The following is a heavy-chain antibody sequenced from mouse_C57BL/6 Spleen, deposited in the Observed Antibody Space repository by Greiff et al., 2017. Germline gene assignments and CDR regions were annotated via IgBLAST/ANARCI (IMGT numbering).Heavy chain of an antibody. D-gene: IGHD2-3*01. CDR1: GYTFTSYW. V-gene: IGHV1-5*01. CDR2: IYPGNSDT. Sequence: EVKLQQSGTVLARPGASVKMSCKTSGYTFTSYWMHWVKQRPGQGLEWIGAIYPGNSDTSYNQKFKGKAKLTAVTSASTAYMELSSLTNEDSAVYYCSRWEDYDGYPYAMDYWGQGTSVTVSS. CDR3: SRWEDYDGYPYAMDY. J-gene: IGHJ4*01.